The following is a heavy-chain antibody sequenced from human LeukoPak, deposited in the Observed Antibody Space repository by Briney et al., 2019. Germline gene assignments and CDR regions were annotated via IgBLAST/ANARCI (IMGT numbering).Heavy chain of an antibody. D-gene: IGHD3-3*01. CDR1: GYTFTGYY. CDR2: INPNSGGT. CDR3: ARVTGHYILEWFPNPNYYYGMDV. J-gene: IGHJ6*02. Sequence: ASVKVSCKASGYTFTGYYMHWVRQAPGQGLEWMGWINPNSGGTNYAQKFQGRVTMTRDTSISTAYMELSSLRSEDTAVYYCARVTGHYILEWFPNPNYYYGMDVWGQGTTVTVSS. V-gene: IGHV1-2*02.